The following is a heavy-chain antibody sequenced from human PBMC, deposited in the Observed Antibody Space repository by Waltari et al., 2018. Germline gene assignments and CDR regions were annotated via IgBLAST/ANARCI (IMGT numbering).Heavy chain of an antibody. J-gene: IGHJ4*02. D-gene: IGHD4-4*01. V-gene: IGHV4-59*01. CDR2: IYYSGST. Sequence: QVQLQESVPGLVKPSETLSLTCTVAGGSISSYYWSWLGQPPGNGLEWIGDIYYSGSTNYNPSLKSRVTISVDTSKNQFSLKLSAVTAADTAVYYCARDTTVLDYWGQGTLVTVSS. CDR1: GGSISSYY. CDR3: ARDTTVLDY.